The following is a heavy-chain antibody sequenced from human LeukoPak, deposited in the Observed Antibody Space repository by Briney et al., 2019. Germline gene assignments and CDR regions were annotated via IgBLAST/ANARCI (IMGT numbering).Heavy chain of an antibody. CDR3: ARSLCTNGVCSDAFDI. CDR1: GGSFSGYY. CDR2: INHSGST. Sequence: PSETLSLTCAVYGGSFSGYYWSWIRQPPGKGLEWIGEINHSGSTNYNPSLKSRVTITVDTSKNQFSLKLSSVTAADTAVYYCARSLCTNGVCSDAFDIWGQGTMVTVSS. J-gene: IGHJ3*02. V-gene: IGHV4-34*01. D-gene: IGHD2-8*01.